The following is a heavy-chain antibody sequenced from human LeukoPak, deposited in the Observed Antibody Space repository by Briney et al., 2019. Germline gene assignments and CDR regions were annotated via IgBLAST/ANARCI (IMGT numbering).Heavy chain of an antibody. V-gene: IGHV4-4*07. J-gene: IGHJ6*02. CDR1: GGSISSYY. Sequence: SETLSLTYTVSGGSISSYYWSWIRQPAGKGLEWIGRIYTSGSTNYNPSLKSRVTMSVDTSKNQFSLKLSSVTAADTAVYYCAGSWLLDLAYYYYGMDVWGQGTTVTVSS. CDR2: IYTSGST. CDR3: AGSWLLDLAYYYYGMDV. D-gene: IGHD6-19*01.